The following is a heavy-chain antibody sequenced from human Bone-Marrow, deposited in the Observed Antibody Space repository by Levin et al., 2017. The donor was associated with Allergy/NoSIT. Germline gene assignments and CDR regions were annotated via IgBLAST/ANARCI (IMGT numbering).Heavy chain of an antibody. D-gene: IGHD6-19*01. V-gene: IGHV3-23*01. CDR3: AKEGLAVAGYYFDS. CDR1: GFTFSSYA. Sequence: GGSLRLSCAASGFTFSSYAMSWVRQAPGKGLEWVSSISGSGTITHYAESVKGPFTISRDISKNMLHLQMNSLRAEDTAIYFCAKEGLAVAGYYFDSWGQGTLVTVSS. J-gene: IGHJ4*02. CDR2: ISGSGTIT.